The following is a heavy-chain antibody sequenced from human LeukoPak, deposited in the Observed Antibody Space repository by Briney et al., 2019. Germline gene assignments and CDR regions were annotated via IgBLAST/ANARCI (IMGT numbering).Heavy chain of an antibody. J-gene: IGHJ4*02. V-gene: IGHV4-34*01. D-gene: IGHD5-18*01. CDR2: INHSRST. Sequence: SNTLSLTCAVYGGSFSGYYWSWIRQPPGKGLEWSGEINHSRSTNYNPSLKSRVIISVDTSNKQFFLKLSSVTAADTAVYYCAGPQRGYSYGGFDYWGQGTLVTVSS. CDR1: GGSFSGYY. CDR3: AGPQRGYSYGGFDY.